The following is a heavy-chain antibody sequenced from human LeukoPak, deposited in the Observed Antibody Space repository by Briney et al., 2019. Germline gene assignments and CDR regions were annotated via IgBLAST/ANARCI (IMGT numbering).Heavy chain of an antibody. CDR1: GFTFSDYY. J-gene: IGHJ4*02. CDR3: ARDRYSGSYPLDY. Sequence: GGSLRLSCAASGFTFSDYYMTRIRQAPGKGLEWVSYISSGGSTIYYADSVKGRFTISRDNAKNSLYLQMNSLRAEDTAVYYCARDRYSGSYPLDYWGQGTLVTVSS. V-gene: IGHV3-11*01. D-gene: IGHD1-26*01. CDR2: ISSGGSTI.